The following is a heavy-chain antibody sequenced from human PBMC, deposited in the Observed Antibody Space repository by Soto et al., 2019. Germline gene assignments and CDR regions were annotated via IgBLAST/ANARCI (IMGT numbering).Heavy chain of an antibody. CDR3: ARDPDYGDYGNDAFDI. J-gene: IGHJ3*02. CDR1: GFTFSSYS. D-gene: IGHD4-17*01. V-gene: IGHV3-21*01. CDR2: ISSSSSYI. Sequence: EVQLVESGGGQVKPGGSLRLSCAASGFTFSSYSMNWVRQAPGKGLEWVSSISSSSSYIYYADSVKGRFTISRDNAKNSLYLQMNSLRAEDTAVYYCARDPDYGDYGNDAFDIWGQGTMVTVSS.